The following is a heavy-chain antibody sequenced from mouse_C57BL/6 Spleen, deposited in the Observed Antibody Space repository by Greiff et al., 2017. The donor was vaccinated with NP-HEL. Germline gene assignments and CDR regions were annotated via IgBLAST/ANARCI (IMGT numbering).Heavy chain of an antibody. V-gene: IGHV1-9*01. J-gene: IGHJ1*03. Sequence: QVQLQQSGAELMKPGASVKLSCKATGYTFTGYWIEWVKQRPGHGLEWIGEILPGSGSTNYNEKFKGKATFTADTSSNTAYMQLSSLTTEDSAIYYCARGALYYGSSRHWYFDVWGTGTTVTVSS. CDR2: ILPGSGST. CDR3: ARGALYYGSSRHWYFDV. CDR1: GYTFTGYW. D-gene: IGHD1-1*01.